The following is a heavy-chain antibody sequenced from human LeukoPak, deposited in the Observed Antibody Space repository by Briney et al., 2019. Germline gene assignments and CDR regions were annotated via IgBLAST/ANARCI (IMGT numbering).Heavy chain of an antibody. D-gene: IGHD3-16*02. V-gene: IGHV3-30*02. CDR3: AKDSGGYDYVWGSYRDLDY. CDR1: GFTFSSFG. J-gene: IGHJ4*02. Sequence: PGGSLRLSCAASGFTFSSFGMHWVRQAPGKGLEWVAFIRYDGSNKYYADSVKGRFTISRDNSKNTLYLQMNSLRAEDTAVYYCAKDSGGYDYVWGSYRDLDYWGQGTLVTVSS. CDR2: IRYDGSNK.